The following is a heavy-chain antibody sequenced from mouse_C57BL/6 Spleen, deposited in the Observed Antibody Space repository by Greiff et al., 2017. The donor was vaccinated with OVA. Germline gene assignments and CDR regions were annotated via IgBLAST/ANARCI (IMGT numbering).Heavy chain of an antibody. CDR2: ISSGGSYT. J-gene: IGHJ2*01. Sequence: EVKLMEPGGDLVKPGGSLKLSCAASGFTFSSYGMSWVRQTPYKRLEWVATISSGGSYTYYPDSVKGRFTISRDNAKNTLYLQMSSLESEDTAMYYCARHVLYYFDYWGQGTTLTVSS. CDR3: ARHVLYYFDY. V-gene: IGHV5-6*01. CDR1: GFTFSSYG.